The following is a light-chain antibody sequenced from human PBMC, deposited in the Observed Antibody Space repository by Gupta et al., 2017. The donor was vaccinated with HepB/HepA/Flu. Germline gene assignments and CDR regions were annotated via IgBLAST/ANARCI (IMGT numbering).Light chain of an antibody. CDR3: RQDLSWT. J-gene: IGKJ1*01. CDR1: QSLLHSNGYNY. Sequence: DIVMTQSPLSLPVTPGEPASISCRSSQSLLHSNGYNYLDWYLQKPGQSPQLLIYLGSNRASGVHDRFSGSGSGTDFTLKSRRGEDEDVGVYDSRQDLSWTFGQGTKVEIK. CDR2: LGS. V-gene: IGKV2-28*01.